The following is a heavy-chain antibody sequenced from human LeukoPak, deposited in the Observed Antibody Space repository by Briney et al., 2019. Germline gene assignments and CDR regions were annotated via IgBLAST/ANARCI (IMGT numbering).Heavy chain of an antibody. J-gene: IGHJ4*02. D-gene: IGHD2-21*01. V-gene: IGHV3-21*01. Sequence: GGSLRLSCAASGFTFSSYSMNWVRQAPGKGLEWVSSISSSSSYIYYADSVKGRFTISRDNAKNSLYLQMNSLRAEDTAVYYCARVYSTFGLIPDYWGQGTLVTVSS. CDR3: ARVYSTFGLIPDY. CDR1: GFTFSSYS. CDR2: ISSSSSYI.